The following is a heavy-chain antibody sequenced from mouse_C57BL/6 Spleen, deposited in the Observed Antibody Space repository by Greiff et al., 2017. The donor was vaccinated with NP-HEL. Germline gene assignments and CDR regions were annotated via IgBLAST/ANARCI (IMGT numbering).Heavy chain of an antibody. D-gene: IGHD1-1*01. CDR3: ASLYYYGSRPFAY. CDR2: IDPSDSYT. Sequence: QVQLQQPGAELVMPGASVKLSCKASGYTFTSYWMHWVKQRPGQGLEWIGEIDPSDSYTNYYQKFKGKSTLTVDKSSSTAYMQLSSLTSEDSAGYYCASLYYYGSRPFAYWGQGTLVTVSA. V-gene: IGHV1-69*01. J-gene: IGHJ3*01. CDR1: GYTFTSYW.